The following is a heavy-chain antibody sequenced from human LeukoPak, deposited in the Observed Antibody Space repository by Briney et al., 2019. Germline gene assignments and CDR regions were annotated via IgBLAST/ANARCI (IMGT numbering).Heavy chain of an antibody. CDR3: ARGPMYSTSYYAPDY. V-gene: IGHV1-18*01. CDR2: ISAYSGNT. J-gene: IGHJ4*02. CDR1: GYGFSSYG. D-gene: IGHD6-13*01. Sequence: ASVKVSCKASGYGFSSYGISWVRQAPGQGLEWMGWISAYSGNTKYAQKFQGRVTMTTDTSTGTAYIELRSLRSDDTAVYYCARGPMYSTSYYAPDYWGQGTPVIVSS.